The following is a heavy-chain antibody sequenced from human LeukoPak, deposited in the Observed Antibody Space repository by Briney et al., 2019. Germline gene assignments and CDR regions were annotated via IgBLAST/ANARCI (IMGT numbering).Heavy chain of an antibody. J-gene: IGHJ4*02. V-gene: IGHV4-31*11. CDR2: IYYSGST. CDR3: ARSGYYDILTGYYYFDY. Sequence: PSETLSLTCAVSGGSVSSGGYYWSWIRQHPGKGLEWIGYIYYSGSTYYNPSLKSRVTISVDTSKNQFSLKLSSVTAADTAVYYCARSGYYDILTGYYYFDYWGQGTLVTVSS. CDR1: GGSVSSGGYY. D-gene: IGHD3-9*01.